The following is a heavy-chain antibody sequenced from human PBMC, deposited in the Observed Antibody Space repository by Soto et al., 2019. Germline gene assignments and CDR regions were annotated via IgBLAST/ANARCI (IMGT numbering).Heavy chain of an antibody. Sequence: GGSLRLSCAASGFTFSSYRMNWVRQAPGKGLEWVSSISSSSSYIYYADSVKGRFTISRDNAKNSLYLQMNSLRAEDTAVYYCARLPRTPDVYFDYWGQGTLVTVSS. CDR1: GFTFSSYR. CDR3: ARLPRTPDVYFDY. J-gene: IGHJ4*02. D-gene: IGHD2-15*01. V-gene: IGHV3-21*01. CDR2: ISSSSSYI.